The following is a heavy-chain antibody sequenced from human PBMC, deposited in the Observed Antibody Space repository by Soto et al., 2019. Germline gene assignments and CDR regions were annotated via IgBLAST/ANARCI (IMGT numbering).Heavy chain of an antibody. D-gene: IGHD1-26*01. Sequence: SETLSLTCSVSGGSISSGDYYWNWIRQPPGKGLEWIGHIYYSGSTYYNPSLKSRVTISVDTSKHQFSLKLSSVTAADTAVYYCARGNSGSYYSYIMDVWGLGTTVTVSS. CDR3: ARGNSGSYYSYIMDV. CDR1: GGSISSGDYY. J-gene: IGHJ6*02. V-gene: IGHV4-30-4*01. CDR2: IYYSGST.